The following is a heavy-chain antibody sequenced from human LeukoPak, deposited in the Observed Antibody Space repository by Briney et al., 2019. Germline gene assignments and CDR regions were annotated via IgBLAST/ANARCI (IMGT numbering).Heavy chain of an antibody. Sequence: GRSLRLSCAASGFSFSTYAMHWVRQAPGKGLEWVALISYDGSNKYYADSVKGRFTISRDNSKNTLYLQMHSLRADDTAVYYCARDLQYLLLMGEIDYWGQGTLVTVSS. CDR1: GFSFSTYA. CDR3: ARDLQYLLLMGEIDY. J-gene: IGHJ4*02. V-gene: IGHV3-30*04. CDR2: ISYDGSNK. D-gene: IGHD2-2*01.